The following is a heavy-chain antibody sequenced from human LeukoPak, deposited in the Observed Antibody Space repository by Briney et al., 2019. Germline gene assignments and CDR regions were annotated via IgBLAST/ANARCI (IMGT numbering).Heavy chain of an antibody. J-gene: IGHJ3*02. D-gene: IGHD1-26*01. Sequence: SETLSLTCTVSGYSISSGYYWGWIRQPPGKGLEWIGSIYHSGSTYYNPSLKSRVTISVDTSKNQFSLKLSSVTAADTAVYYCARTSGSYPYDAFDIWGQGTMVTVSS. CDR2: IYHSGST. CDR1: GYSISSGYY. V-gene: IGHV4-38-2*02. CDR3: ARTSGSYPYDAFDI.